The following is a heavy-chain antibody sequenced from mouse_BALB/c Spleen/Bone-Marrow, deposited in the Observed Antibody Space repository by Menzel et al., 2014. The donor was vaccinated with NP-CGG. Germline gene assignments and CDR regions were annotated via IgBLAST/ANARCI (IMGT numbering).Heavy chain of an antibody. CDR2: INPGSGGT. J-gene: IGHJ4*01. CDR1: GYAFTNYL. Sequence: VMLVESGAELVRPGTSVKVSCKASGYAFTNYLIEWVEQRPGQGLEWIGVINPGSGGTNYNEKFKGKATLTADKSSSTAYMQLSSLTSDDSAVYFCARGGDYGFMDYWGQGTSVTVSS. V-gene: IGHV1-54*01. CDR3: ARGGDYGFMDY. D-gene: IGHD1-2*01.